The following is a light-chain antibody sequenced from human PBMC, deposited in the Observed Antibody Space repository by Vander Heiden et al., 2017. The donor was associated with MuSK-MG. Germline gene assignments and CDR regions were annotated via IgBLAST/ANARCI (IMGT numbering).Light chain of an antibody. J-gene: IGLJ1*01. CDR3: QAWDSSTGDV. CDR2: QDS. Sequence: SYELTQPPSVSVSPGQTASITCSGDKLGDKYACWYQQKPGQSPVLVIYQDSKRPSGIHERFSGSNSGNTATLTISGTQAMDEADYYCQAWDSSTGDVFGTGTKVTVL. CDR1: KLGDKY. V-gene: IGLV3-1*01.